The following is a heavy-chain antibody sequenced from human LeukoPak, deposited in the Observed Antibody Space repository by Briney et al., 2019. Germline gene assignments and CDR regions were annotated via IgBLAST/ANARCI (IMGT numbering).Heavy chain of an antibody. CDR3: APRRHSSSWQYYCYYYGMDV. Sequence: KPSETLSLTCAVYGGSFSGYYWSWIRQPPGKGLEWIGEINHSGSTNYNPSLKSRVTISVDTSKNQFSLKLSSVTAADTAVYYCAPRRHSSSWQYYCYYYGMDVWGQGTTVTVSS. J-gene: IGHJ6*02. CDR1: GGSFSGYY. CDR2: INHSGST. D-gene: IGHD6-13*01. V-gene: IGHV4-34*01.